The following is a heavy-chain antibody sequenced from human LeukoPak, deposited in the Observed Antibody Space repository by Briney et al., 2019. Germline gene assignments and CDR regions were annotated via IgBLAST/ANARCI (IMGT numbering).Heavy chain of an antibody. Sequence: GGSLRLPCAASGFTFSNYGMHWVRQAPGKGLVWVSRINSDGSSTSYADSVKGRFTISRDTAKNTLYLQMNSLRAEDTAVYYCARVGSSSSFDYWGQGTLVTVSS. D-gene: IGHD6-13*01. V-gene: IGHV3-74*01. CDR3: ARVGSSSSFDY. CDR1: GFTFSNYG. J-gene: IGHJ4*02. CDR2: INSDGSST.